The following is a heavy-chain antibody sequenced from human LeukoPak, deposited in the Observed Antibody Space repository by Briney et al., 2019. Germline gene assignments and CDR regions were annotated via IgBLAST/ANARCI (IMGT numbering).Heavy chain of an antibody. CDR3: ARGARTLYSYGTTYLDY. J-gene: IGHJ4*02. D-gene: IGHD5-18*01. CDR1: GFTFEKYW. Sequence: GSLRLSCATSGFTFEKYWMTWVRQAPGKGLEWVVNINNGGSEKYYVDSVKGRFTISRDNAKNSLYLQMNSLRAEDTAVYYCARGARTLYSYGTTYLDYWGQGTLVTVSS. CDR2: INNGGSEK. V-gene: IGHV3-7*01.